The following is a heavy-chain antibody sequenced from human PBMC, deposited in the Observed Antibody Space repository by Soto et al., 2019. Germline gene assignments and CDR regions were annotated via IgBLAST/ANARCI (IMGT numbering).Heavy chain of an antibody. CDR2: IYYSGST. V-gene: IGHV4-61*01. J-gene: IGHJ5*02. CDR1: GGSVSSGSYY. D-gene: IGHD3-10*01. Sequence: PSETLSLTCTVSGGSVSSGSYYWSWIRQPPGKGLEWIGYIYYSGSTNYNPSLKSRVTISVDTSKNQFSLKLSSVTAADTAVYYCARIMVRGRTYNWFDPWGQGTLVTVSP. CDR3: ARIMVRGRTYNWFDP.